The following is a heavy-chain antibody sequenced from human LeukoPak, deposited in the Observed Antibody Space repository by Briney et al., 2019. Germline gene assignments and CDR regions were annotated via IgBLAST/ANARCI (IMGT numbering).Heavy chain of an antibody. J-gene: IGHJ3*02. Sequence: SETLSLTCTVSGGSISYYYRSWFRQPPGKGLEWIGYIYYTGTTNYNPSLKSRVTISLDTSKKQFSLKLSSVTAADTAVYYCARRQYDYDGRNAFDIWGQGTLVTVSS. CDR2: IYYTGTT. D-gene: IGHD3-16*01. V-gene: IGHV4-59*08. CDR3: ARRQYDYDGRNAFDI. CDR1: GGSISYYY.